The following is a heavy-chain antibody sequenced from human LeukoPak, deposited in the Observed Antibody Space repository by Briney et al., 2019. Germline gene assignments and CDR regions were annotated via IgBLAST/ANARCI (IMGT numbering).Heavy chain of an antibody. CDR3: ARSVVTPYYFDY. D-gene: IGHD4-23*01. Sequence: ASVKVSCKASGYTFTSYYMHWVRQAPGQGLEWMGIINPSGGSTSYAQKLQGRVTMTTDTSTSTAYMELRSLRSDDTAVYYCARSVVTPYYFDYWGQGTLVTVSS. J-gene: IGHJ4*02. CDR2: INPSGGST. V-gene: IGHV1-46*01. CDR1: GYTFTSYY.